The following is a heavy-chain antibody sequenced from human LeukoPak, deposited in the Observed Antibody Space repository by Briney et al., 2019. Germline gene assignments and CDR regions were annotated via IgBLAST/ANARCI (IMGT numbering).Heavy chain of an antibody. D-gene: IGHD6-13*01. CDR3: ARAAAGSSKYDY. CDR2: IYTSGST. Sequence: SETLSLTCSVSGGSGGTYSWTWIRLPAGKGLERIGRIYTSGSTNYNPSLKSRVTMSVDTSKNQFSLNLSSVTAADTAVYYCARAAAGSSKYDYWGQGILVTVSS. CDR1: GGSGGTYS. J-gene: IGHJ4*02. V-gene: IGHV4-4*07.